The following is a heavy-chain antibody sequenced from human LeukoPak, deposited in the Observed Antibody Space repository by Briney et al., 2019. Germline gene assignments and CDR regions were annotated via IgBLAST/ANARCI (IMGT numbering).Heavy chain of an antibody. CDR3: ARGSYTAMDYNNWFDP. CDR2: INSDGSST. V-gene: IGHV3-74*01. CDR1: GFTFSSYW. Sequence: PGGSLRLSCAASGFTFSSYWMHWVRQAPGKGLVWVSRINSDGSSTSYADSVKGRFTISRDNAKNTLYLQMNSLRAEDTAVYYCARGSYTAMDYNNWFDPWGQGTLVTVSS. J-gene: IGHJ5*02. D-gene: IGHD5-18*01.